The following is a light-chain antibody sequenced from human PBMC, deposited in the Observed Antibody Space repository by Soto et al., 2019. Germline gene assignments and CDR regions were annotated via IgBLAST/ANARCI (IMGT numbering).Light chain of an antibody. CDR2: DAS. CDR3: QEYHSYTWT. CDR1: QRIRNW. J-gene: IGKJ1*01. V-gene: IGKV1-5*01. Sequence: DIQMTQSPSTLSASVGDRVTITCRASQRIRNWLAWYQQKPGKAPNLLIFDASSLQSGVPSRFSGSGSGTEFTLTISSLQPDDFATYYCQEYHSYTWTFGQGTKVDIK.